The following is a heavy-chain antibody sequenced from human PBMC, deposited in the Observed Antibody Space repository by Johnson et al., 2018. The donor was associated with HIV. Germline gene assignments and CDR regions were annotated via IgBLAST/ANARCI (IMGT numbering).Heavy chain of an antibody. CDR1: GFSFSSYG. CDR3: AKDKRRDRVGATRWVAFDI. Sequence: VQLVESGGGLVQPGGSLTLSCAASGFSFSSYGIHWVRQTTGKVLQCVSGIGTAGDTYYSGSVKGRFTISRDNAKNSLYLQMNSLRAEDTALYYCAKDKRRDRVGATRWVAFDIWGQGTMVAVSS. D-gene: IGHD1-26*01. J-gene: IGHJ3*02. CDR2: IGTAGDT. V-gene: IGHV3-13*01.